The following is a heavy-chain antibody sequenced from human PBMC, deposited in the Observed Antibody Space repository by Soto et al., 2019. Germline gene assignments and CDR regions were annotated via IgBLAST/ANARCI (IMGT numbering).Heavy chain of an antibody. CDR3: ARGRADSAGSSLGRRMDV. CDR2: LFVTGAT. J-gene: IGHJ6*02. CDR1: GEAVGSGQSY. V-gene: IGHV4-61*01. D-gene: IGHD3-10*01. Sequence: QVQLQESGPGLVKPSETLSLICFVSGEAVGSGQSYWNWIRQAPGKGLELIGHLFVTGATKYSASRRCRESMYADTSKSKIYLNLTSVTAADSATYFCARGRADSAGSSLGRRMDVWGQGTTVTVAS.